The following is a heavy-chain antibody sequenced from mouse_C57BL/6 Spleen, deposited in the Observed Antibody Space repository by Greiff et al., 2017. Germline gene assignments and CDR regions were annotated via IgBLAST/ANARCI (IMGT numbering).Heavy chain of an antibody. CDR2: IHPNSGST. CDR3: VYGKSYFDY. J-gene: IGHJ2*01. D-gene: IGHD2-1*01. V-gene: IGHV1-64*01. CDR1: GYTFTSYW. Sequence: QVQLQQPGAELVKPGASVKLSCKASGYTFTSYWMHWVKQRPGQGLEWIGMIHPNSGSTNYNEKSKSKATLTVDKSSSTAYMQLSSLTSEDSAVYYCVYGKSYFDYWGQGTTLTVSS.